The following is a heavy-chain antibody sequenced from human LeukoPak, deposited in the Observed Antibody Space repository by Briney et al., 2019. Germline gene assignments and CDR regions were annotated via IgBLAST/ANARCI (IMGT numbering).Heavy chain of an antibody. CDR1: GFTFSSYG. V-gene: IGHV3-30*18. Sequence: PGGSLRLSCAGSGFTFSSYGMHWVRQAPGKGLEWVAVISYDGSNKYYADSVKGRFTISRDNSKNTLYLQMNSLRAEDTAVYYCAKGNAVAGNEYFQHWGQGALVTVSS. CDR3: AKGNAVAGNEYFQH. CDR2: ISYDGSNK. D-gene: IGHD6-19*01. J-gene: IGHJ1*01.